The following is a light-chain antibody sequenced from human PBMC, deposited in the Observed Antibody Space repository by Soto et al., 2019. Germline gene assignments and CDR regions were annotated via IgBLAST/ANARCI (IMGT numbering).Light chain of an antibody. J-gene: IGLJ1*01. CDR2: EVS. Sequence: QSALTQPPSASGSLGQSVTISCTGTSSDVGNSKYFSWYQQHPGKPPTLLISEVSKRPSGVPDRFSGSKFGNTASLTVSGLQAEDEADYYCRSHGSNNILNVFGTGTKVTVL. CDR3: RSHGSNNILNV. V-gene: IGLV2-8*01. CDR1: SSDVGNSKY.